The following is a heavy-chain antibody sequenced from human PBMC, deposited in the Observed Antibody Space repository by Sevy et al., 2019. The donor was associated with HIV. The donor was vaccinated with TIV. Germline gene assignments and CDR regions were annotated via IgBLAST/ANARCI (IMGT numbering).Heavy chain of an antibody. CDR2: IYSGGST. D-gene: IGHD6-13*01. J-gene: IGHJ6*03. V-gene: IGHV3-53*01. CDR3: RSSWYGGPYYYYYMDV. CDR1: GFTVSSNY. Sequence: QPGGSLRLSCAASGFTVSSNYMSWVRQAPGKGLEWVSVIYSGGSTYYADSVKGRFTISRDNSKNTLYLQMNSLRAEDTAVYYCRSSWYGGPYYYYYMDVWGKGTTVTVSS.